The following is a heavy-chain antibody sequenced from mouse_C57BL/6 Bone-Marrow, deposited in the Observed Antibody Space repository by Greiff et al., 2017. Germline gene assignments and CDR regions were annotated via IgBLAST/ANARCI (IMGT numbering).Heavy chain of an antibody. CDR1: GFTFSSYG. J-gene: IGHJ2*01. D-gene: IGHD2-3*01. CDR2: ISSGGSYT. V-gene: IGHV5-6*01. Sequence: EVMLVESGGDLVKPGGSLKLSCAASGFTFSSYGMSWVRPTPDKRLEWVATISSGGSYTYYPDSVKGRFTISRDNAKNTLYLQMSSLKSEDTAMYYCARQGYDYLDYWGQGTTLTVSS. CDR3: ARQGYDYLDY.